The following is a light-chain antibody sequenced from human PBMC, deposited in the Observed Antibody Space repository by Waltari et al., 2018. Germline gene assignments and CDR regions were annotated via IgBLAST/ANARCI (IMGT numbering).Light chain of an antibody. CDR3: QQYYGAPLT. CDR2: WAS. CDR1: QSLLSSSNDKNY. J-gene: IGKJ4*01. Sequence: DIVMTQSPDSLAVSLGERATINCKSSQSLLSSSNDKNYLAWYQQRPGQPPELLMFWASALESGVPDRCSGSGAGADFTLTIGGLQAEDVAVYYCQQYYGAPLTFGGGTKVEIK. V-gene: IGKV4-1*01.